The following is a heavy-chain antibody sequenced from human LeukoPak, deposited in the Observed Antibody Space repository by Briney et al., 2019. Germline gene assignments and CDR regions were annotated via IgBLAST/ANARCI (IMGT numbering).Heavy chain of an antibody. Sequence: SETLSLTCDVSGDSFSSYYWSWLRQSPGKGLEWIGEVSRRTANYNPSLKSRVTISVDTSKNQFSLKLSSVTAADTAVYYCARRLLLLGGQYYFDYWGQGTLVTVSS. CDR2: VSRRTA. CDR1: GDSFSSYY. D-gene: IGHD3-16*01. V-gene: IGHV4-34*01. CDR3: ARRLLLLGGQYYFDY. J-gene: IGHJ4*02.